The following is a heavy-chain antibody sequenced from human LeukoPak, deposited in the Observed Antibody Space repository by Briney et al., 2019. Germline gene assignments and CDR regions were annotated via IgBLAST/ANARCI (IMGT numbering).Heavy chain of an antibody. D-gene: IGHD3-10*01. CDR2: FDPEDGET. CDR3: ATGGAPTMVRGVIRPPYYYYYMDV. CDR1: GYTLTELS. Sequence: ASVKVSCKVSGYTLTELSMHWVRQAPGKGLEWMGGFDPEDGETIYAQKFQGRVTMTEDTSTDTAYMELSSLRSEDTAVYYCATGGAPTMVRGVIRPPYYYYYMDVWGKGTTVTVSS. J-gene: IGHJ6*03. V-gene: IGHV1-24*01.